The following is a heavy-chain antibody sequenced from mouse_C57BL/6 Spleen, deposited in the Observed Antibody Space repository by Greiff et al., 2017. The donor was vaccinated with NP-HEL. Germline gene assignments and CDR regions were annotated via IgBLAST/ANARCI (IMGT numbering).Heavy chain of an antibody. D-gene: IGHD4-1*01. J-gene: IGHJ2*01. CDR2: IDPSDSYT. V-gene: IGHV1-69*01. Sequence: QVQLKQPGAELVMPGASVKLSCKASGYTFTSYWMHWVKQRPGQGLEWIGEIDPSDSYTNYNQKFKGKSTLAVDKSSSTAYMQLSSLTSEDSAVYYCALTGTLGYWGQGTTHTVSS. CDR3: ALTGTLGY. CDR1: GYTFTSYW.